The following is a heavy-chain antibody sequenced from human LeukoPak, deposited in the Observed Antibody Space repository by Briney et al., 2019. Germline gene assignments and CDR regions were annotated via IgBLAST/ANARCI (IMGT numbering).Heavy chain of an antibody. CDR3: ARVSSSWYRMDAFDI. J-gene: IGHJ3*02. D-gene: IGHD6-13*01. CDR2: INPSDGGT. CDR1: GYTFTTYY. V-gene: IGHV1-46*01. Sequence: GASVKVSCKASGYTFTTYYMHWVRQAPGQGLEWLGIINPSDGGTSYAQKFQGRVTMTRDTSTSTVYMDLSSLRSEDTAVYYCARVSSSWYRMDAFDIWGQGTMVTVSS.